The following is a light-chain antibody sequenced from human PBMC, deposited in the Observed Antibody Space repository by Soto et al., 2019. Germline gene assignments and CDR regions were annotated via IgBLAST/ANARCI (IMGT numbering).Light chain of an antibody. CDR3: QQSYSTPFT. J-gene: IGKJ2*01. V-gene: IGKV1-39*01. CDR2: GTS. CDR1: HSINSH. Sequence: DIQLTQSPSSLSASEGDTVTITCRASHSINSHLNWYQQKSGEAPKFLIYGTSDLHTGVPSRFSSSGSGTDFTLTISSLQPEDCAIYYCQQSYSTPFTFGQGTKLEIK.